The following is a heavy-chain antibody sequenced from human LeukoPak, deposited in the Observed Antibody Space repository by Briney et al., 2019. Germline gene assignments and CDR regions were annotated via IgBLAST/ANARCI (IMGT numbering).Heavy chain of an antibody. D-gene: IGHD6-13*01. CDR1: GFTFSSYA. Sequence: GGSLRLSCAASGFTFSSYALHWVRQAPGKGLEWVAVISYGGSKKNYADSVKGRFTISRDKSKNTLYLQMNSLRAEDTAVYYCARVRYSSSSYSNYYMDVWGKGTTVTVSS. V-gene: IGHV3-30*04. CDR3: ARVRYSSSSYSNYYMDV. CDR2: ISYGGSKK. J-gene: IGHJ6*03.